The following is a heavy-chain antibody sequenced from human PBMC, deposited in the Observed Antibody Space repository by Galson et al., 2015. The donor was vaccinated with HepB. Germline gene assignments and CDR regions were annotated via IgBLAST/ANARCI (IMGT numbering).Heavy chain of an antibody. Sequence: SLRLSCAASGFTYSSYSMNWVRQAPGKGLEWVSSISSSSSYIYYADSVKGRFTISRDNAKNSLYLQMNSLRAEDTAVCYCAREYYGSGSTLNWFDPWGQGTLVTVSS. CDR3: AREYYGSGSTLNWFDP. V-gene: IGHV3-21*01. CDR2: ISSSSSYI. CDR1: GFTYSSYS. J-gene: IGHJ5*02. D-gene: IGHD3-10*01.